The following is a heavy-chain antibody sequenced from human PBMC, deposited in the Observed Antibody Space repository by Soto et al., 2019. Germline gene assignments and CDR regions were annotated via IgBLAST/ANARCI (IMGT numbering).Heavy chain of an antibody. V-gene: IGHV3-9*01. Sequence: LSLTCTVSGGSVTSDEDYWTWVRQAPGKGLEWVSGISWNSGSMGYADSVKGRFIISRDNAKNSLYLQMNNLRPEDTAFYFCAKVSTTHTFGPLDPWGQGTLVTVSS. D-gene: IGHD1-1*01. CDR2: ISWNSGSM. CDR3: AKVSTTHTFGPLDP. J-gene: IGHJ5*02. CDR1: GGSVTSDEDY.